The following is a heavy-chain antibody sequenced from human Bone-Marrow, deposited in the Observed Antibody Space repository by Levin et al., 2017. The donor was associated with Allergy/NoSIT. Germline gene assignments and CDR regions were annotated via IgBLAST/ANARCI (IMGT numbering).Heavy chain of an antibody. D-gene: IGHD4-17*01. V-gene: IGHV4-4*02. CDR3: ARDPLDYGTNSGNY. CDR2: IYHGGRT. J-gene: IGHJ4*02. CDR1: GGSISSSTW. Sequence: SDTLSLTCTVSGGSISSSTWWSWVRQPPGKGLEWIGEIYHGGRTNYNPSLRSRVTMSVDKSQNQFSLNLNSVTAADTAVYYCARDPLDYGTNSGNYWGQGTLVTVSS.